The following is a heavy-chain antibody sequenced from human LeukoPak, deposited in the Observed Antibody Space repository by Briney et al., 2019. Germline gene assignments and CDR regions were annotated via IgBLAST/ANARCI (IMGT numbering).Heavy chain of an antibody. D-gene: IGHD3-3*01. V-gene: IGHV3-30*02. CDR2: TRPDGSNK. CDR1: GFTFSSYG. J-gene: IGHJ5*01. CDR3: AKDWSTDWSNWFDS. Sequence: SGGSLRLSCAASGFTFSSYGMHWVRQAPGKGLEWVAFTRPDGSNKHYGDSVQGRFTISRDKSRNTLYLQMNSLRVEDTAMYYCAKDWSTDWSNWFDSWGPGSLVTVSS.